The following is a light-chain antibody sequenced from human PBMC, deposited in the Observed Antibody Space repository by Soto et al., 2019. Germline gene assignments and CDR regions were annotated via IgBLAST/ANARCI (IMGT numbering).Light chain of an antibody. CDR3: QQRSQWPRT. J-gene: IGKJ1*01. Sequence: EIVLTQSPATLSLSPGERATLSCRASQSVASFLAWYQQKPGQAPRLLIYDVFNRATGIPARFSGSGSGTDFTLTSSRLEPEDFAVYYCQQRSQWPRTFGQGTKVEIK. CDR2: DVF. CDR1: QSVASF. V-gene: IGKV3-11*01.